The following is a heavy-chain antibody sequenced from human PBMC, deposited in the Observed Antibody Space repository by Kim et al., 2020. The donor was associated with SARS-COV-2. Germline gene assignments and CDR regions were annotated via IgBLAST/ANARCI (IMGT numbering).Heavy chain of an antibody. J-gene: IGHJ2*01. V-gene: IGHV3-33*06. CDR3: AKDKGGYDWDWYFDL. D-gene: IGHD5-12*01. Sequence: EPGKGPFTIPRENSKNALYLQMNSLRAEDTAVYYCAKDKGGYDWDWYFDLWGRGTLVTVSS.